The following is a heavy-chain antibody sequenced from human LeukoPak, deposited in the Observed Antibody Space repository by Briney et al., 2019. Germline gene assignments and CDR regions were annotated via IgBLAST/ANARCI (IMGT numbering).Heavy chain of an antibody. J-gene: IGHJ4*02. CDR3: AKGDSRSGYE. V-gene: IGHV3-23*01. Sequence: PGGSLRLSCAAAGLTFSSYVMTGGREAPGEGLECVSAINTSGGSTYYAAPVKGRFTISRDNSKNTLYLQMNSLRAEHTAVYYCAKGDSRSGYEWGQGILVTVSS. CDR2: INTSGGST. D-gene: IGHD3-22*01. CDR1: GLTFSSYV.